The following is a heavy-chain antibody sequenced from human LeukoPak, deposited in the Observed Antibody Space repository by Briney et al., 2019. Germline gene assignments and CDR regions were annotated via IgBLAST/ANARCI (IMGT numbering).Heavy chain of an antibody. CDR1: GFTFSSYE. CDR3: ARAVSSGYYYGAYFDY. D-gene: IGHD3-22*01. J-gene: IGHJ4*02. Sequence: GGSLRLSCAASGFTFSSYEMNWVRQAPGKGLEWVSYISSSGSTIYYADSVKGRFTISRDNAKNSLYLQMNSLRAEDTAVYYCARAVSSGYYYGAYFDYWGQGTLVTVSS. CDR2: ISSSGSTI. V-gene: IGHV3-48*03.